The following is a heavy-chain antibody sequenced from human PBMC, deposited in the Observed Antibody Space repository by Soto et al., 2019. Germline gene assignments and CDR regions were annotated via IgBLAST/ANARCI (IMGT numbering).Heavy chain of an antibody. CDR2: ISVDGRGT. V-gene: IGHV3-74*03. CDR1: GFTLSDYW. D-gene: IGHD6-19*01. CDR3: VRAPEQRPLAY. Sequence: GGSLRLSCAASGFTLSDYWMHWVRQVPGKGLLWVSRISVDGRGTTYADSVKGRFTISRDNAKNTLYLQMDSLRAEDTAVYYCVRAPEQRPLAYWGHGSLVTVSS. J-gene: IGHJ4*01.